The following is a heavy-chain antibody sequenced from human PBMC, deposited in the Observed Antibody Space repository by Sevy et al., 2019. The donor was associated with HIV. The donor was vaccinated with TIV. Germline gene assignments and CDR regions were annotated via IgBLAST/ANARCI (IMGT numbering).Heavy chain of an antibody. V-gene: IGHV3-30*02. D-gene: IGHD3-9*01. CDR2: IWYDGTDK. CDR3: ASDILTGSDY. Sequence: GGSLRLSCAASGFTFSSYGMHWVRRAPGKGLEWVAFIWYDGTDKYYADSVKGRFTISRDNSKNRLYLQMNSLRAEDTAAYYCASDILTGSDYWGQGTLVTVSS. CDR1: GFTFSSYG. J-gene: IGHJ4*02.